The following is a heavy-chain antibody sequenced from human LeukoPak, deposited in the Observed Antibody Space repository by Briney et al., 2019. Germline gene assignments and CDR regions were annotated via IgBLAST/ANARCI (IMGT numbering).Heavy chain of an antibody. Sequence: SETLSLTCTVSGGSISSYYWSWIRQPPGKGLEWIGYIYYSGSTNYNPSLKSRVTISVDTSKNQFSLKLSSVTAADTAVYYCASNGMVRGFPWYFDYWGQGTLVTVSS. CDR1: GGSISSYY. CDR2: IYYSGST. D-gene: IGHD3-10*01. CDR3: ASNGMVRGFPWYFDY. V-gene: IGHV4-59*01. J-gene: IGHJ4*02.